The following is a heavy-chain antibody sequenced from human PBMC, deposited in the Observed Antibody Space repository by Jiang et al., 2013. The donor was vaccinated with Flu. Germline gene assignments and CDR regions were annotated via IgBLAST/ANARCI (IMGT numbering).Heavy chain of an antibody. CDR3: ARHGGYCIGTSCYAGGLDV. D-gene: IGHD2-2*01. CDR2: LDWDGGDT. J-gene: IGHJ6*02. CDR1: GFTFDDYG. Sequence: RLSCAASGFTFDDYGMSWVRQAPGKGLEWVSGLDWDGGDTGYADSVKGRFTISRDNAKKSLFLQMNSLRGEDTALYYCARHGGYCIGTSCYAGGLDVWGQGTTVTSP. V-gene: IGHV3-20*04.